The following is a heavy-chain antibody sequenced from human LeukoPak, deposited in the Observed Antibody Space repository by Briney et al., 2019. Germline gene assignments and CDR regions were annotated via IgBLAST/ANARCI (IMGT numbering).Heavy chain of an antibody. V-gene: IGHV3-74*01. J-gene: IGHJ4*02. CDR2: INSDGSRT. D-gene: IGHD4-11*01. CDR1: GITFSSYW. CDR3: ARVRDDYPYFVR. Sequence: GAFLRLSWASAGITFSSYWIHLVRLPPEKVLMLLSWINSDGSRTTYADPVRGRYPIPRDNAKSTVYLQMNSLRAEDTAVYYCARVRDDYPYFVRWGQGTLVSVSS.